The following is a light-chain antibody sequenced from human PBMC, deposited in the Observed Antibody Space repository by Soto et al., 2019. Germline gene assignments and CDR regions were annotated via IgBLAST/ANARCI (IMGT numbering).Light chain of an antibody. J-gene: IGKJ2*01. CDR2: AAS. CDR3: QQSDSTPPS. Sequence: DIQMTQSPSSLSASVGDRVTITCRASQSISSYLNWYQQKPGKAPKLLIYAASSLQSGVPSKFSGSGSGTDFTLTISSLQPEDFATYYCQQSDSTPPSFCQGTKLEIK. V-gene: IGKV1-39*01. CDR1: QSISSY.